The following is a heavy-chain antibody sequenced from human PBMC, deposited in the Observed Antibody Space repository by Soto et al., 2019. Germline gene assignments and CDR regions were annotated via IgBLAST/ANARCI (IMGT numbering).Heavy chain of an antibody. Sequence: SVKVSCKASGGTFSSYAISWVRQAPGQGLEWMGGIIPIFGTANYAQKFQGRVTITADESTSTAYMELSSLRSEDTAVYYCASVDTAMVTSYFDYWGQGTLVTAPQ. V-gene: IGHV1-69*13. CDR1: GGTFSSYA. J-gene: IGHJ4*02. CDR3: ASVDTAMVTSYFDY. CDR2: IIPIFGTA. D-gene: IGHD5-18*01.